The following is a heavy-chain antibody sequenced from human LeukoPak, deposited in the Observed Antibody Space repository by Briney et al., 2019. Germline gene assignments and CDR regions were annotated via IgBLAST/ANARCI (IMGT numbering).Heavy chain of an antibody. Sequence: ASVKVSCKASGYTFTGYYMHWVRQAPGQGLEWMGWINPNSGGTNYAQKFQGRVTMTRDTSISTASMELSSLKPDDTAVYYCARDSCSCGGCHYWYFDLWGRGTLVTVSS. CDR3: ARDSCSCGGCHYWYFDL. CDR2: INPNSGGT. CDR1: GYTFTGYY. D-gene: IGHD2-15*01. J-gene: IGHJ2*01. V-gene: IGHV1-2*02.